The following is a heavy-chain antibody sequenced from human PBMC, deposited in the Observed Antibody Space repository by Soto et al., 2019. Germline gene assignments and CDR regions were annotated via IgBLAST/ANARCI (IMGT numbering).Heavy chain of an antibody. V-gene: IGHV3-23*01. CDR2: ILDTGKTV. D-gene: IGHD3-10*01. J-gene: IGHJ5*02. CDR1: GLPFSGTV. Sequence: GSLRLSCAASGLPFSGTVMSWVRQAPGKGLECISTILDTGKTVFYADSVKGRFTLSRQKSNNTLYVQMNNQRADDTDVDYCVKNSGWFNTWGQGALVTVSS. CDR3: VKNSGWFNT.